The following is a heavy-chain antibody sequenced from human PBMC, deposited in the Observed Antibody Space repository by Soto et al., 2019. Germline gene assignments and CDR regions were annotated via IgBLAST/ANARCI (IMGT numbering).Heavy chain of an antibody. CDR3: ARDGNGELAFWFDP. D-gene: IGHD3-16*02. Sequence: PGGSLRLSCAASGFTFSSYSMNWVRQAPGKGLEWVSSISSSSSYIYYADSVKGRFTISRDNAKNSLYLQMNSLRAEDTAVYYCARDGNGELAFWFDPWGQGTLVTVSS. J-gene: IGHJ5*02. V-gene: IGHV3-21*01. CDR2: ISSSSSYI. CDR1: GFTFSSYS.